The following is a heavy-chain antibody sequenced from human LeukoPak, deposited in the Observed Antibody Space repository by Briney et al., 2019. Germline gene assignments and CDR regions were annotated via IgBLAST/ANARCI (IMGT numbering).Heavy chain of an antibody. Sequence: PSETLSLTCTVSGASISSSTYYWGWIRQPPGKGLEWIGSIYYSGSTYYNPSLKSRATISVDTSKNQFSLKLSSVTAADTAVYYRARHRGIFRRFGVVGLYFDYGGQGTLVTVSS. CDR3: ARHRGIFRRFGVVGLYFDY. CDR2: IYYSGST. J-gene: IGHJ4*02. CDR1: GASISSSTYY. D-gene: IGHD3-3*01. V-gene: IGHV4-39*01.